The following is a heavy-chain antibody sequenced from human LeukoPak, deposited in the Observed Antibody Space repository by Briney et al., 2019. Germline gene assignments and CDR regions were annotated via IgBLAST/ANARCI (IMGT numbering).Heavy chain of an antibody. Sequence: ASVTVSCKASGYTFTGYYMHWVRQAPGQGLEWMGWINPNSGGTNYAQKFQGRVTMTRDTSISTAYMELSRLRSDDTAVYYCARAVVVANNWFDPWGQGTLVTVSS. CDR2: INPNSGGT. CDR1: GYTFTGYY. D-gene: IGHD2-15*01. CDR3: ARAVVVANNWFDP. J-gene: IGHJ5*02. V-gene: IGHV1-2*02.